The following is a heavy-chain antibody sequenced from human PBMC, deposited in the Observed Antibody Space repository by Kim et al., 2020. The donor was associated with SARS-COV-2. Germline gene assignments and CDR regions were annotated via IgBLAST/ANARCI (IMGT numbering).Heavy chain of an antibody. Sequence: YNANRTDAQKLQGRVTMTTDTSTSTAYMELRSLRSDDTAVYYCARTRGDYWGQGTLVTVSS. V-gene: IGHV1-18*01. D-gene: IGHD1-26*01. CDR2: YNANR. J-gene: IGHJ4*02. CDR3: ARTRGDY.